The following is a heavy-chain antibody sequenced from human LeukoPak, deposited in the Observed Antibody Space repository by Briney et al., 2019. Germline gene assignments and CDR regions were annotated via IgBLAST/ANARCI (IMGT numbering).Heavy chain of an antibody. CDR1: GFTFSSYW. J-gene: IGHJ4*02. Sequence: GGSLRLSCAVSGFTFSSYWMTWVRQAPGKGLEWVANIKQDGSEKYHVDSVRGRLTISRDNAKTSLYLQMNSLRAEDTAVYYCAREVSNGWYYFDYWGQGTLVTVSS. D-gene: IGHD6-19*01. CDR2: IKQDGSEK. CDR3: AREVSNGWYYFDY. V-gene: IGHV3-7*03.